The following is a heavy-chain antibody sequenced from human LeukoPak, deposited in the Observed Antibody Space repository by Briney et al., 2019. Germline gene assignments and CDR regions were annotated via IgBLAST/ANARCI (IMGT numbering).Heavy chain of an antibody. J-gene: IGHJ4*02. Sequence: GSLRLFSAASGFTFSSYSMNWVRQAAARKRQWGSSISSSSSYIYYADSVKGRFTISRDNAKNSLYLQMNSLRAEDTAVYYCARVVAGTGLLDYWGQGTLVTVSS. CDR3: ARVVAGTGLLDY. CDR1: GFTFSSYS. V-gene: IGHV3-21*01. CDR2: ISSSSSYI. D-gene: IGHD6-19*01.